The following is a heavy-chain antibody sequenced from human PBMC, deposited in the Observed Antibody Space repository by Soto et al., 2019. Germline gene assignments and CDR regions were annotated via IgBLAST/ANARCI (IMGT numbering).Heavy chain of an antibody. Sequence: EVQLVQSGAEVQKPGESLQISCKGSGYSFTRYWIGWVRQMPGKGLEWMGIIYPGDSDTRYSPSFQGQFTISAEKSISTAYLQWSSMKASDTAMYYCARQYYYDSSGYYYEHYDYGMDVWGQGTTVTVSS. D-gene: IGHD3-22*01. J-gene: IGHJ6*02. CDR3: ARQYYYDSSGYYYEHYDYGMDV. V-gene: IGHV5-51*01. CDR1: GYSFTRYW. CDR2: IYPGDSDT.